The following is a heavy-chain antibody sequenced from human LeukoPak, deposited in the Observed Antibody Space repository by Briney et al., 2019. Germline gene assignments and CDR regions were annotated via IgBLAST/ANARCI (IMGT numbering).Heavy chain of an antibody. CDR1: GYAFSSYD. V-gene: IGHV1-8*01. Sequence: AAAVKVSCKASGYAFSSYDINWGRQATGQGREWTGWMNPNNGHTGYAPNFQGRVTMTRDTSISTAYMELSSLTSEDTAVYYCARTTVVTPLDYWGQGTLVTVSS. J-gene: IGHJ4*02. CDR2: MNPNNGHT. CDR3: ARTTVVTPLDY. D-gene: IGHD4-23*01.